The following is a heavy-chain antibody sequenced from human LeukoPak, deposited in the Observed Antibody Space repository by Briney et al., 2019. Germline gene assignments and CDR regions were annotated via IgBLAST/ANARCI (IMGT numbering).Heavy chain of an antibody. CDR2: LRGDGST. Sequence: GRCLRLSCVASGFTFSRYAMSWVSQAPARGLEWVASLRGDGSTFNVDSVNGRFTVSRDESRNTVYLQLTYLRVEDTAVYYCAKASWVSSADAVLWGQGTPVTVSS. V-gene: IGHV3-23*01. CDR3: AKASWVSSADAVL. CDR1: GFTFSRYA. D-gene: IGHD3-16*01. J-gene: IGHJ4*02.